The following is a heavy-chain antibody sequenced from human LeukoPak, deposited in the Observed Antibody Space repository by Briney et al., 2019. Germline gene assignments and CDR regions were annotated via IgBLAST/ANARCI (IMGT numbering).Heavy chain of an antibody. CDR3: TTLAYDVHY. Sequence: GGSLRLSCGASGFIFRNAHMTWVRQAPGKGLEWVGRIMSNPAGGTTDYGAAAKGRFTISRDDSRNMLYLQLTNARADETAVYYCTTLAYDVHYWGRGTLVTVSS. D-gene: IGHD3-3*01. V-gene: IGHV3-15*01. CDR2: IMSNPAGGTT. J-gene: IGHJ4*02. CDR1: GFIFRNAH.